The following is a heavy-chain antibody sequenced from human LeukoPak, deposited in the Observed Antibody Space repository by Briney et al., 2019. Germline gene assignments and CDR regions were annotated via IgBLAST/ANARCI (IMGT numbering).Heavy chain of an antibody. J-gene: IGHJ4*02. Sequence: ASVKVSCKASGYTFTTFGISWVRQAPGQGLEWMGWISAYNGNTNYADNLQGRVTMTTDTSTATAYMELRSLTSDDTAVYYCARDPFSYGSDFDYWGQGTLVTVSS. V-gene: IGHV1-18*01. CDR3: ARDPFSYGSDFDY. D-gene: IGHD5-18*01. CDR1: GYTFTTFG. CDR2: ISAYNGNT.